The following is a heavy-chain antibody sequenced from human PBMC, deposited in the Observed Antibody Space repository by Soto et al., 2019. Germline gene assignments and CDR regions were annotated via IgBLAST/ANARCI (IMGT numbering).Heavy chain of an antibody. CDR3: AREGRSAAPQAGFDL. V-gene: IGHV4-31*02. J-gene: IGHJ4*02. CDR1: GNSISTGAYY. CDR2: IFYSGNT. D-gene: IGHD3-10*01. Sequence: KPSETLSLTCTVSGNSISTGAYYWSWLRQHPVKGLEWIGHIFYSGNTHYSPSLESRVTISVDTSKNQFSIKLTSVTVADTAVYYCAREGRSAAPQAGFDLWGQGTLVTVS.